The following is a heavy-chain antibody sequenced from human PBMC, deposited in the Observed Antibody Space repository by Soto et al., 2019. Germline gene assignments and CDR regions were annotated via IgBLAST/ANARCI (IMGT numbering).Heavy chain of an antibody. CDR3: SRDDSDWFFN. Sequence: PGGSLRLSCAASGFTFSSYSMNWVRQAPGKGLEWVSYISSSSSTIYYADSVKGRFTISRDDSKKTAYLQMNSLESEDTAVYYCSRDDSDWFFNWGRGTLVNVSS. J-gene: IGHJ4*02. V-gene: IGHV3-48*04. D-gene: IGHD3-9*01. CDR1: GFTFSSYS. CDR2: ISSSSSTI.